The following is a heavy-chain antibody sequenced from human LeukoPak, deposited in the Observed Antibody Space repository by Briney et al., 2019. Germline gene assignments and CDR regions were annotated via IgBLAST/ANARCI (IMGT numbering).Heavy chain of an antibody. D-gene: IGHD6-19*01. Sequence: PGGSLRLSCSASGFTFSSYAMHWVRQAPGKGLEYVSAISSNGGSTYYADSVKGRFTISRDNSRNTLYLQMSSLRAKDTAVYYCVKGQAGNFDYWGQGTLVTVSS. J-gene: IGHJ4*02. CDR2: ISSNGGST. V-gene: IGHV3-64D*06. CDR1: GFTFSSYA. CDR3: VKGQAGNFDY.